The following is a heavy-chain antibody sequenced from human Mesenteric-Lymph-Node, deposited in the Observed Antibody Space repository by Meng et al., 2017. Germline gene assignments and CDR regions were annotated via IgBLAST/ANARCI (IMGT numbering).Heavy chain of an antibody. V-gene: IGHV4-4*02. CDR2: IYHSGST. J-gene: IGHJ4*02. CDR3: ARGVGDIRVGFDY. D-gene: IGHD5-12*01. Sequence: QVQRPVSGPGLVKPSGTSSLTCAVSGGSISSSNWWSWVRQPPGKGLEWIGEIYHSGSTNYNPSLKSRVTISVDDSKNQFSLTLSSVTAADTAVYYCARGVGDIRVGFDYWGQGILVTVSS. CDR1: GGSISSSNW.